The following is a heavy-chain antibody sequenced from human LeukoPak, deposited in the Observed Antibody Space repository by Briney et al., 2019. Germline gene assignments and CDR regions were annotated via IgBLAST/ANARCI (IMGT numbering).Heavy chain of an antibody. CDR1: GFTFSSYA. Sequence: GGSLRLSCAASGFTFSSYAMSWVRQAPGKGLEWVSAISGSGGSTYYADSVKGRFTISRDNAKKSLFLQMNSLTGEDTALYYCARVLFRSGSLPPDYWGQGTLVTVSS. J-gene: IGHJ4*02. CDR2: ISGSGGST. CDR3: ARVLFRSGSLPPDY. V-gene: IGHV3-23*01. D-gene: IGHD3-10*01.